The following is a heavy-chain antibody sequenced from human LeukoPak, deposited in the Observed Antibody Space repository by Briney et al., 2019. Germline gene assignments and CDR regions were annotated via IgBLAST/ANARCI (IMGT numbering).Heavy chain of an antibody. V-gene: IGHV3-21*01. D-gene: IGHD2-2*01. CDR3: ARGWTSSSTSCYDY. CDR2: ISSSSSYI. Sequence: PGGSLRLSCAASGFTFSSYSMNWVRQAPGKGLEWVSSISSSSSYIYYADSVKGRFTISRDNAKNSLYLQMNSLRAEDTAVYYCARGWTSSSTSCYDYWGQGTLVTVSS. J-gene: IGHJ4*02. CDR1: GFTFSSYS.